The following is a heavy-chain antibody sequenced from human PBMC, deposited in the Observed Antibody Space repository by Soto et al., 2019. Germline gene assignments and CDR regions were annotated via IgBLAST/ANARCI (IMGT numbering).Heavy chain of an antibody. CDR2: IDWDDDE. D-gene: IGHD3-10*01. CDR1: GFSLTTDGMC. V-gene: IGHV2-70*17. CDR3: ARMVRGNTKNPPRTDYGMDV. J-gene: IGHJ6*02. Sequence: VSGPTLVNPAQTLTLTCSFSGFSLTTDGMCVSWIRQPPGKALEWLARIDWDDDEFYSTSLKPRLTISKDTSKNQVVLRMTNMDHVDTATYYCARMVRGNTKNPPRTDYGMDVWGQGTTVTVSS.